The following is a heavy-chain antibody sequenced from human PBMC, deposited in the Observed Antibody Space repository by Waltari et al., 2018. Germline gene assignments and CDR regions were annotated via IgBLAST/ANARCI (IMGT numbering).Heavy chain of an antibody. V-gene: IGHV5-51*01. CDR3: ARQGRGVSGPFDP. D-gene: IGHD3-10*01. CDR2: IYPGDSDT. J-gene: IGHJ5*02. Sequence: WLGWVRQMPGKGLEWMGIIYPGDSDTRYSPSFQGQVTISADKSISTAYLQWSSLKASDTAMYYCARQGRGVSGPFDPWGQGTLVTVSS. CDR1: W.